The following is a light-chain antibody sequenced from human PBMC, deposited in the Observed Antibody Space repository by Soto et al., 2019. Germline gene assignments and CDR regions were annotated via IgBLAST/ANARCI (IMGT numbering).Light chain of an antibody. CDR1: QSVSSY. Sequence: EIVLTQSPATLSLSPGERATLSCRASQSVSSYLAWYQQKPGQAPRLLIYDASNRATGIPARFSGSGSGTDFTLTISSLEPEDFAVYYCQQRSNRLTFGGGPKVAIK. J-gene: IGKJ4*01. CDR2: DAS. V-gene: IGKV3-11*01. CDR3: QQRSNRLT.